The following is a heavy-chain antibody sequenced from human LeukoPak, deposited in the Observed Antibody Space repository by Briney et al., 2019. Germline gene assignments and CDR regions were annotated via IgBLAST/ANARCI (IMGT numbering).Heavy chain of an antibody. D-gene: IGHD2-2*01. Sequence: GGSLRLSCAASGFTFSDYGMSWVRQAPGKGLEWVSTISGSGDRMYYADSVKGRFTVSRDNSKNTLDLQMDSLRAEDTAIYFCAKEGTSVVPPPTPGDWFDPWGQGTVVTVSS. J-gene: IGHJ5*02. CDR3: AKEGTSVVPPPTPGDWFDP. CDR2: ISGSGDRM. CDR1: GFTFSDYG. V-gene: IGHV3-23*01.